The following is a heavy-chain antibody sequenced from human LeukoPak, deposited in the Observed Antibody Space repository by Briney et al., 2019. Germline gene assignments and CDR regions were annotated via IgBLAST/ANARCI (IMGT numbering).Heavy chain of an antibody. CDR3: ARSLRCSRSSCHANWFDP. J-gene: IGHJ5*02. V-gene: IGHV4-59*01. CDR1: GGSISSYY. D-gene: IGHD2-15*01. CDR2: IYYTGNT. Sequence: SETLSLTCTVSGGSISSYYWSWLRQPPGKGLEWIGYIYYTGNTNYNPSLKSRVTISVDTSKNQFSLKLRSVIAADRAVYYCARSLRCSRSSCHANWFDPWGQGTLVTVSS.